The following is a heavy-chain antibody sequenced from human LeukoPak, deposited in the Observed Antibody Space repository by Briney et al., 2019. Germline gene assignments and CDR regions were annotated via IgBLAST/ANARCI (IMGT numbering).Heavy chain of an antibody. D-gene: IGHD3-22*01. CDR3: AKSWGVEYSSGFFSGVGS. V-gene: IGHV3-7*01. J-gene: IGHJ4*02. CDR2: IKHDGSET. Sequence: GGSLRLSCAASGFIFSSYWMTWVRQAPGKGLEWVANIKHDGSETYYADSVKGRFTISRDNSKNTLYLQMNSLRADDTAVFYCAKSWGVEYSSGFFSGVGSWGQGTLVTVSS. CDR1: GFIFSSYW.